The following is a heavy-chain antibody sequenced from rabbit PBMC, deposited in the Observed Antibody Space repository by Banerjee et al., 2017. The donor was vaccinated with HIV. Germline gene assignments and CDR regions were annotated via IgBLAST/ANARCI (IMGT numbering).Heavy chain of an antibody. Sequence: QEQLEESGGDLVKPEGSLTLTCTASAFSFSNKYVMCWVRQAPGKGLEWIACINTSSGNTVYASWAKGRFTISKTSSTTVTLQMTSLTAADTATYFCARDRANSGGSLTLFNLWGPGTLVTVS. CDR2: INTSSGNT. V-gene: IGHV1S45*01. CDR1: AFSFSNKYV. J-gene: IGHJ4*01. D-gene: IGHD1-1*01. CDR3: ARDRANSGGSLTLFNL.